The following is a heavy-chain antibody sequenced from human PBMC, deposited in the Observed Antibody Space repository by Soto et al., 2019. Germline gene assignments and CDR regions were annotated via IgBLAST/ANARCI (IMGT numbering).Heavy chain of an antibody. Sequence: SETLSLTCAVYGGSFSGYYWSWIRQPPGKGLEWIGEINHSGSTNYNPSLKSRVTISVDTSKNQFSLKLSSVTAADTAVYYCARDSYPFRITMVRGEAFDTWGKGTMVTGSS. CDR2: INHSGST. CDR3: ARDSYPFRITMVRGEAFDT. J-gene: IGHJ3*02. CDR1: GGSFSGYY. V-gene: IGHV4-34*01. D-gene: IGHD3-10*01.